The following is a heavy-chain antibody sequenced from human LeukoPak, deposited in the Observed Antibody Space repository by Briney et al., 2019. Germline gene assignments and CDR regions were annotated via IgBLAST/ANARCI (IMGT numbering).Heavy chain of an antibody. CDR2: IGYNENIM. V-gene: IGHV3-48*03. D-gene: IGHD3-22*01. J-gene: IGHJ3*02. Sequence: GGSLRLSCAASGFTFSSYEMNWVRQAPGKGLEWVSYIGYNENIMYYADSVKGRFTISGDNARNSLYLQMNSLRPEDTAVYYCAAYSDTSGKAFDIWGQGTVVTVSS. CDR3: AAYSDTSGKAFDI. CDR1: GFTFSSYE.